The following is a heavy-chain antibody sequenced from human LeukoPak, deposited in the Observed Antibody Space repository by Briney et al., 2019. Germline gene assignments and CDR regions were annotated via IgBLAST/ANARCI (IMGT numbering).Heavy chain of an antibody. J-gene: IGHJ5*02. D-gene: IGHD3-10*01. Sequence: GGSLRLSCVASGFTFSTYGMSWVRQAPGKGLEWVAAVSSTGSGTYYPDSLKGRFIISRDNPQNTVFLRMNSLRPEDTAFYFCAKDGPLLWFGPTDAWGQGILVTVSS. CDR1: GFTFSTYG. V-gene: IGHV3-23*01. CDR3: AKDGPLLWFGPTDA. CDR2: VSSTGSGT.